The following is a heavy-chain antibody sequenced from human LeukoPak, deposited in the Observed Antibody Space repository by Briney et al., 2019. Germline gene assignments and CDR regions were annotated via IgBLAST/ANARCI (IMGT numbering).Heavy chain of an antibody. Sequence: ASVKVSCKASGYTFTSYGINWVRQAPGQGLEWMGIIDPSGGSTSYAQNFQGGVTMTRDATTSTVYLELSSLRSEDTAVYYCARDFGEMPNYWGQGTLVTVSS. CDR2: IDPSGGST. V-gene: IGHV1-46*01. CDR3: ARDFGEMPNY. CDR1: GYTFTSYG. J-gene: IGHJ4*02. D-gene: IGHD5-24*01.